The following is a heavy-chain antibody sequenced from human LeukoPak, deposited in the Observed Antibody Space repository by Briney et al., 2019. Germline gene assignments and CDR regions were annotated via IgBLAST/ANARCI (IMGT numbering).Heavy chain of an antibody. CDR3: ARGVVAAAGRTFDF. CDR2: VYHTGST. Sequence: SETLSLTCTVSGYSISSNYYWGWIRQPPGKGLEWIGSVYHTGSTNYNPSLKSRVTISLDTSKNQFSLKLSSVTAADTAVYYCARGVVAAAGRTFDFWGQGTLVTVSS. J-gene: IGHJ4*02. CDR1: GYSISSNYY. V-gene: IGHV4-38-2*02. D-gene: IGHD6-13*01.